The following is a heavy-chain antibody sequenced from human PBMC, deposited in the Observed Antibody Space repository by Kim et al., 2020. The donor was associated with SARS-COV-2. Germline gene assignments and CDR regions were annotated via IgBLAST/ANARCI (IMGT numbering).Heavy chain of an antibody. CDR3: VGHPAVFGVLDFRYGLAV. CDR1: GFIFSNYA. D-gene: IGHD3-10*01. V-gene: IGHV3-23*01. CDR2: ISASGDNT. Sequence: GGSLRLSCSASGFIFSNYAVSWVRQAAGQGLEWVSVISASGDNTHYAGSVKGRFTVSRDNSKNSLYLQMNSLRAEDTAVYYCVGHPAVFGVLDFRYGLAV. J-gene: IGHJ6*01.